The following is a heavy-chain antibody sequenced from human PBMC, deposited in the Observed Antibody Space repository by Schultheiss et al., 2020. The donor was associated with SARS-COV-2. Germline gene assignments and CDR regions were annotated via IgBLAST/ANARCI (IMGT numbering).Heavy chain of an antibody. V-gene: IGHV3-30*03. J-gene: IGHJ4*02. CDR2: ISYDGRKE. CDR1: GFTFSSYS. D-gene: IGHD2-2*01. Sequence: GESLKISCAASGFTFSSYSMNWVRQAPGKGLEWVALISYDGRKEYYADSVKGRFTISRDNSKNTLYLQMSSLRVEDTAVYFCASYGYCSSTTCYPSHWGQGTPVTVSS. CDR3: ASYGYCSSTTCYPSH.